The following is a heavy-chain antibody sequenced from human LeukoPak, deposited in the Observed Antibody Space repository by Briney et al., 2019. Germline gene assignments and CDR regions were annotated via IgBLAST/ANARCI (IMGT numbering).Heavy chain of an antibody. CDR2: IYTSGST. Sequence: SETLSLTCTVSGGSISSYYWSWIRQPAGKGLEWIGRIYTSGSTNYNPSLKSRVTISVDTSKNQFSLKLSSVTAADTAVYYCARVNRGYCSSTSCPYPYYYYYMDVWGKGTTVTVSS. V-gene: IGHV4-4*07. J-gene: IGHJ6*03. D-gene: IGHD2-2*01. CDR1: GGSISSYY. CDR3: ARVNRGYCSSTSCPYPYYYYYMDV.